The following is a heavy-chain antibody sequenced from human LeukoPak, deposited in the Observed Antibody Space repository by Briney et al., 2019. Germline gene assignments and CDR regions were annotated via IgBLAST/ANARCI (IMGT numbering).Heavy chain of an antibody. CDR3: ASKFPYCSGGSCAL. J-gene: IGHJ4*02. Sequence: GGSLTLSCAAGFSLSRYWMTWVRQAPGRGLEWVANINGDGSDKYYGDSVKGRFSISRDNAKNSLFLQMHSLSAEDTAVYYCASKFPYCSGGSCALGGQGTLVTVSS. CDR2: INGDGSDK. CDR1: GFSLSRYW. V-gene: IGHV3-7*01. D-gene: IGHD2-15*01.